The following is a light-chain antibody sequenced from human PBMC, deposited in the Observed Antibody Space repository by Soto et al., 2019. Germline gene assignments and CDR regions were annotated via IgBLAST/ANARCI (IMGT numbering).Light chain of an antibody. Sequence: QSALTQPASVSGSPGQSITISCTGTSSDVGGYNSVSWYQQHPGKAPKLMIYDVSNRPSGVSNRFSGSKSGNTASLTISGLQAEDEADYYCSSYTSSSTLEVFGTGTKLTV. CDR1: SSDVGGYNS. J-gene: IGLJ1*01. V-gene: IGLV2-14*01. CDR2: DVS. CDR3: SSYTSSSTLEV.